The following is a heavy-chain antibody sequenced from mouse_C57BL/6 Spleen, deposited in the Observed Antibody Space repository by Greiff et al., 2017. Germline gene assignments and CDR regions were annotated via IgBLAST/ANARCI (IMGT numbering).Heavy chain of an antibody. Sequence: QVQLQQSGAELAKPGASVKLSCKASGYNFTSYWMHWVKQRPGQGLEWIGYINPSSGYTKYNQKFKDKATLTADKSSSTAYMQLSSLTYEDSAVYYCARDGYVEGGYFDYWGQGTTLTVSS. J-gene: IGHJ2*01. D-gene: IGHD2-2*01. CDR1: GYNFTSYW. CDR2: INPSSGYT. V-gene: IGHV1-7*01. CDR3: ARDGYVEGGYFDY.